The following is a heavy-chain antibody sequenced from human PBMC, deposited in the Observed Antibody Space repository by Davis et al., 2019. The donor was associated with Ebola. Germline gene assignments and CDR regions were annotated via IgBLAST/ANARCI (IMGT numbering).Heavy chain of an antibody. J-gene: IGHJ4*02. D-gene: IGHD1-26*01. Sequence: GGSLRLSCTASGFNFGEYALTWVRQTPRKGLEWVGFIRNKAYGETTEYAASVKGRFTISRDDSGNIAYLQMNSLKIEDTAVYYCARESGGGIDYWGQGTLVTVSS. CDR1: GFNFGEYA. V-gene: IGHV3-49*04. CDR3: ARESGGGIDY. CDR2: IRNKAYGETT.